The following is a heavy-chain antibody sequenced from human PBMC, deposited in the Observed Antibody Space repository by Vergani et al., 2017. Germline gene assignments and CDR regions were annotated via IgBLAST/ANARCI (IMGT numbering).Heavy chain of an antibody. CDR1: GGTFSSYT. Sequence: QVQLVQPGAEVKKPGSSVKVSCKASGGTFSSYTISWVRQAPGQGLEWMGRIIPILGTANYAQKFQGRVTITADESTSTAYMELSSLRSEDTAVYYCATNYCSSTSCAYYYYYYMDVWGKGTTVTVSS. D-gene: IGHD2-2*01. V-gene: IGHV1-69*08. CDR3: ATNYCSSTSCAYYYYYYMDV. J-gene: IGHJ6*03. CDR2: IIPILGTA.